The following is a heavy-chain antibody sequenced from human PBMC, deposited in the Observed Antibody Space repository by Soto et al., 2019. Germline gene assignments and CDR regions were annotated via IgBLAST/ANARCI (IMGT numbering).Heavy chain of an antibody. J-gene: IGHJ4*02. CDR2: VTGNGDIT. CDR3: ATSHYGEMD. D-gene: IGHD4-17*01. Sequence: EVQLLESGGGLVQPGGSLRLSCAASGFTFNYYGMGWVRQAPGKGLEWVSIVTGNGDITYYTDSVKGRFTISRDNSKNMVWLQMNSLRAEDTAVYYCATSHYGEMDWGQGVLVTVSS. V-gene: IGHV3-23*01. CDR1: GFTFNYYG.